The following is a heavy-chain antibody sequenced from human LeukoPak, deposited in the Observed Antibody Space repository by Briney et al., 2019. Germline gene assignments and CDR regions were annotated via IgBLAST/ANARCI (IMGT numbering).Heavy chain of an antibody. Sequence: PGGSLRLSCAASGFTFSSYEMNWVRQAPGKGLEWVAFIRYDGSNKYYADSVKGRFTISRDNSKNTLYLQMNSLRAEDTAVYYCARDLVLFGDGDHGDWFDPWGQGTLVTVSS. J-gene: IGHJ5*02. CDR1: GFTFSSYE. V-gene: IGHV3-30*02. D-gene: IGHD4-17*01. CDR2: IRYDGSNK. CDR3: ARDLVLFGDGDHGDWFDP.